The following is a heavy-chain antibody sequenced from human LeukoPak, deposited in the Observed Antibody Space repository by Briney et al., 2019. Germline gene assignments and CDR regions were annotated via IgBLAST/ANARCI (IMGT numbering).Heavy chain of an antibody. V-gene: IGHV4-39*07. D-gene: IGHD6-13*01. J-gene: IGHJ4*02. CDR3: ARRSNRSSWKRHTDHFDY. Sequence: SETLSLTCTVSGGSISSSSYYWSWIRQPPGKGLEWIGEINHSGSTNYNPSLKSRVTISVDTSKNQFSLKLSSVTAADTAVYYCARRSNRSSWKRHTDHFDYWGQGTLVTVSS. CDR1: GGSISSSSYY. CDR2: INHSGST.